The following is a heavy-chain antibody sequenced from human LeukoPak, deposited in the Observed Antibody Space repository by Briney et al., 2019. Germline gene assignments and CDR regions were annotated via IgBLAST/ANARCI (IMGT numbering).Heavy chain of an antibody. CDR1: GGSISSGGYY. D-gene: IGHD4-17*01. J-gene: IGHJ5*02. Sequence: PSETLSLTCTVSGGSISSGGYYWSWIRQHPGKGLEWIGYIYYSGSTYYNPSLKSRVTISVDTSKNQFSLKLSSVTAVDTAVYYCARAYDYGDSNWFDLWGQGTLVTVSS. CDR2: IYYSGST. V-gene: IGHV4-31*03. CDR3: ARAYDYGDSNWFDL.